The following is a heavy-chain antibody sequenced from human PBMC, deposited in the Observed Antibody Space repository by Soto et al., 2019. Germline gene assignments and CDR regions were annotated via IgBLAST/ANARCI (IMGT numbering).Heavy chain of an antibody. Sequence: QVRLQESGPKLVRPSQTLSLTCSVSGVSINRGDYYWSWIRQSPGRGLAWIGSIYYNGDTNYNPSLGSRVTMSVDTSKNQVLLDLQSVVAADTAVYFCAREGGDIVQVPYYWGQGTLITVSA. V-gene: IGHV4-30-4*01. D-gene: IGHD2-15*01. CDR2: IYYNGDT. CDR1: GVSINRGDYY. J-gene: IGHJ4*02. CDR3: AREGGDIVQVPYY.